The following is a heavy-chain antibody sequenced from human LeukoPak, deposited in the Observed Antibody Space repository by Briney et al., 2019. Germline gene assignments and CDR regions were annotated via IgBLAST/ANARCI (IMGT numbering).Heavy chain of an antibody. CDR1: GYTFTSYD. CDR3: ARGAGIFMAVYYYYMDV. D-gene: IGHD3-9*01. V-gene: IGHV1-8*01. Sequence: ASVKVSCKASGYTFTSYDINWVRQATGQGLEWMGWMNPNSGNTGYAQKFQGRVTMTRNTSISTAYMELSSLRSEDTAVYYCARGAGIFMAVYYYYMDVWGKGTTVTVSS. J-gene: IGHJ6*03. CDR2: MNPNSGNT.